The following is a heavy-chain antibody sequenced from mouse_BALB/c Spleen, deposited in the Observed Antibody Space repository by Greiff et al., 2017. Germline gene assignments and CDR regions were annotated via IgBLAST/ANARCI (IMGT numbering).Heavy chain of an antibody. D-gene: IGHD1-1*01. Sequence: EVKLVESGAELVKPGASVKLSCTASGFNIKDTYMHWVKQRPEQGLEWIGRIDPANGNTKYDPKFQGKATITADTSSNTAYLQLSSLTSEDTAVYYCARDYGSSYFDYWGQGTTLTVSS. V-gene: IGHV14-3*02. CDR2: IDPANGNT. CDR1: GFNIKDTY. J-gene: IGHJ2*01. CDR3: ARDYGSSYFDY.